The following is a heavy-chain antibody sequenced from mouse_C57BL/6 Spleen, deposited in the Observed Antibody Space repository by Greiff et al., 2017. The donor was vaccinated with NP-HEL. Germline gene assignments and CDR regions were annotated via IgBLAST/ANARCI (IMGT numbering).Heavy chain of an antibody. CDR1: GYAFSSSW. CDR3: ARPLYYGSSYGGFAY. CDR2: IYPGDGDT. Sequence: VKLQESGPELVKPGASVKISCKASGYAFSSSWMNWVKQRPGKGLEWIGRIYPGDGDTNYNGKFKGKATLTADKSSSTAYMQLSSLTSEDSAVYFCARPLYYGSSYGGFAYWGQGTLVTVSA. V-gene: IGHV1-82*01. J-gene: IGHJ3*01. D-gene: IGHD1-1*01.